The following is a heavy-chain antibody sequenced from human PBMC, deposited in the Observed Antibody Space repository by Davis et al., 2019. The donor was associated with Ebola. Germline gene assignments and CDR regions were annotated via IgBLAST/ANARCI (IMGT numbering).Heavy chain of an antibody. CDR3: ARNPSYYYDSSYYYGMDV. CDR2: IYYSGST. V-gene: IGHV4-30-4*01. D-gene: IGHD3-22*01. Sequence: SETLSLTCTVSGGSISSYYWSWIRQPPGKGLEWIGYIYYSGSTYYNPSLKSRVTISLDTSKNQFSLKLSSVTAADTAVYYCARNPSYYYDSSYYYGMDVWGQGTTVTVSS. CDR1: GGSISSYY. J-gene: IGHJ6*02.